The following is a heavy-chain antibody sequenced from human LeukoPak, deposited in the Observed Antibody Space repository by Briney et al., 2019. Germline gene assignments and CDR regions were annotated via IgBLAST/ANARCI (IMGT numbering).Heavy chain of an antibody. D-gene: IGHD3-10*01. CDR3: ARDRPQGLLWFGELLYRGEDYFDY. J-gene: IGHJ4*02. V-gene: IGHV3-33*01. Sequence: GGSLRLSCAASGFTFSSYGMHWVRQAPGKGLEWVAVICYDGSNKYYADSVKGRFTISRDNSKNTLYLQMNSLRAEDTAVYYCARDRPQGLLWFGELLYRGEDYFDYWGQGTLVTVSS. CDR1: GFTFSSYG. CDR2: ICYDGSNK.